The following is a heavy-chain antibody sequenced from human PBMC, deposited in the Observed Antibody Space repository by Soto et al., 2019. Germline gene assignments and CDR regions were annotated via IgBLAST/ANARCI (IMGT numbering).Heavy chain of an antibody. Sequence: SVKVSCKASGGTFSSYTISWVRQAPGQGLEWMGRIIPILGIANYAQKFQGRVTITADKSTSTAYMELSSLRSEDTAVYYCARERFYDFWSGYLGNYYYYGMDVWG. J-gene: IGHJ6*02. D-gene: IGHD3-3*01. CDR3: ARERFYDFWSGYLGNYYYYGMDV. CDR2: IIPILGIA. V-gene: IGHV1-69*04. CDR1: GGTFSSYT.